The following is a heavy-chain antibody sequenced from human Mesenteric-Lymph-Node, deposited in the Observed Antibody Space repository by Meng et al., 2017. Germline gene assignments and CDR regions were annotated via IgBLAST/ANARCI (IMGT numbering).Heavy chain of an antibody. Sequence: LVKPTQTLTLTCTFSGFSLSTSGVGVGWIRQPPGKALEWLALIYWDDDKRYSPSLKSRLTITKDTSKNQVVLTMTNMDPVDTATYYCARILSGSYLDYFDYWGQGTLVTVSS. J-gene: IGHJ4*02. CDR1: GFSLSTSGVG. CDR3: ARILSGSYLDYFDY. CDR2: IYWDDDK. V-gene: IGHV2-5*02. D-gene: IGHD1-26*01.